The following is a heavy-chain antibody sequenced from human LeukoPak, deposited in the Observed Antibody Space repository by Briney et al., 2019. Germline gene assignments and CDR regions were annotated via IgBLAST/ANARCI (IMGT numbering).Heavy chain of an antibody. CDR3: ARAFTTVIGGYFDY. Sequence: GGSLRLSCAASGFTFSSYEMNWVRQAPGKGLEWVSYISSSGSTIYYADSVKGRFTISRDNAKNSLYLQMNSLRAEDTAVYYCARAFTTVIGGYFDYWSQGTLVTVSS. V-gene: IGHV3-48*03. CDR1: GFTFSSYE. D-gene: IGHD4-17*01. CDR2: ISSSGSTI. J-gene: IGHJ4*02.